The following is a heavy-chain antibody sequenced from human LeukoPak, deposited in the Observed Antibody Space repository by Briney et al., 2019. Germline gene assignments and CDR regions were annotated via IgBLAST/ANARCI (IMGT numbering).Heavy chain of an antibody. V-gene: IGHV3-30*01. CDR3: AREGCSSTSCYYYMDV. CDR1: GFTFSSYA. J-gene: IGHJ6*03. Sequence: GRSLRLSCAASGFTFSSYAMHWVRQAPGKGLEWVAVISYDGSNKYYADSVKGRFTNSRDNSKNTLYLQMNSLRAEDTAVYYCAREGCSSTSCYYYMDVWGKGTTVTVSS. D-gene: IGHD2-2*01. CDR2: ISYDGSNK.